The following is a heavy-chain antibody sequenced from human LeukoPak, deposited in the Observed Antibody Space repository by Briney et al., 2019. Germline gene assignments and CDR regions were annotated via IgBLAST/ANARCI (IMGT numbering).Heavy chain of an antibody. CDR2: IYTSGST. V-gene: IGHV4-4*07. CDR1: GGSICSYY. Sequence: SETLSLTCTVSGGSICSYYWSWIRQPAGKGLEWIGRIYTSGSTNYNPSLKSRVTMSVDTSKNQFSLKLSSVTAADTAVYYCAREGSYGSYYYYYMDVWGKGTTVTVSS. J-gene: IGHJ6*03. CDR3: AREGSYGSYYYYYMDV. D-gene: IGHD5-18*01.